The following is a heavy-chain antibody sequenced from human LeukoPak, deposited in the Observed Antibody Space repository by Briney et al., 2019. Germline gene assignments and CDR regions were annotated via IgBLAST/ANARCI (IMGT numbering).Heavy chain of an antibody. CDR2: IQNSVTSY. CDR3: VRSPQLDP. J-gene: IGHJ5*02. CDR1: GGSISSYY. Sequence: SETLSLTCTVSGGSISSYYWSWVRQPPGKGLEWIGYIQNSVTSYTDNPSLQSRVTISVDTSKNQLSLKATSVTAADTAVYYCVRSPQLDPWGQGTLVTVSS. V-gene: IGHV4-59*01.